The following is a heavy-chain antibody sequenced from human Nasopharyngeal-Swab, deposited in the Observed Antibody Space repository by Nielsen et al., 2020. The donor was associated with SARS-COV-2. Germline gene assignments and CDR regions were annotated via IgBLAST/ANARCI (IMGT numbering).Heavy chain of an antibody. Sequence: SLKISCAASGFTFSSYGMHWVRQAPGKGLEWVAVIWYDGSNKYYADSVKGRFTISRDNSKNTLYLQMNSLRAEDTAVYYCARDPGTAMALYYFDYWGQGTLVTVSS. CDR1: GFTFSSYG. D-gene: IGHD5-18*01. V-gene: IGHV3-33*01. CDR2: IWYDGSNK. J-gene: IGHJ4*02. CDR3: ARDPGTAMALYYFDY.